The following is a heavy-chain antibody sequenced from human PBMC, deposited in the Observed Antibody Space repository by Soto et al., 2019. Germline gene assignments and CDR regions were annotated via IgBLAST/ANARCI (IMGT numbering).Heavy chain of an antibody. Sequence: SETLSLTCTVSGGSVSSGSYYWSWIRQPPGKGMEWMGYIYYSGSTNYKHSLKSRVNISVDTSKNQFSLKLSSVTAADTAVYYFASPRLPPPSEYCSGGSCYAEYYYYGMDVWGQGTTVTVTS. CDR1: GGSVSSGSYY. CDR2: IYYSGST. CDR3: ASPRLPPPSEYCSGGSCYAEYYYYGMDV. D-gene: IGHD2-15*01. J-gene: IGHJ6*02. V-gene: IGHV4-61*01.